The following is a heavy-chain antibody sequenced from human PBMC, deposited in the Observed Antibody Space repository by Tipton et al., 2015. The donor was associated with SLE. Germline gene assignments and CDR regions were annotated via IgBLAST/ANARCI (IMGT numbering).Heavy chain of an antibody. CDR2: VFYLGST. V-gene: IGHV4-39*07. D-gene: IGHD6-19*01. CDR1: GDSISTRSYY. CDR3: ARRGRWLEFDS. Sequence: TLSLTCTVSGDSISTRSYYWGWIRPPPGKGLVWIGAVFYLGSTYYNPSLRSRVAISVDTSKNQFSLKLASVTAADTAIYYCARRGRWLEFDSWGQGTPVTVSA. J-gene: IGHJ4*02.